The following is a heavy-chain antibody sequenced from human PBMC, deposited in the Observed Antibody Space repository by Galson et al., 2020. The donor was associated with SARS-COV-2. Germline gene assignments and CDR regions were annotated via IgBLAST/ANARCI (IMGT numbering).Heavy chain of an antibody. CDR1: GFIFSSYG. J-gene: IGHJ6*02. CDR2: ISYDGSNK. D-gene: IGHD5-12*01. V-gene: IGHV3-30*03. CDR3: VTGWLPYYYGMDV. Sequence: GGSLRLSCAASGFIFSSYGMHWVRQAPGKGLESVAVISYDGSNKYYADPVKGRFSISRDNSKNTLYLQMNGLRNEDTAVYYCVTGWLPYYYGMDVWGQGTTVTVSS.